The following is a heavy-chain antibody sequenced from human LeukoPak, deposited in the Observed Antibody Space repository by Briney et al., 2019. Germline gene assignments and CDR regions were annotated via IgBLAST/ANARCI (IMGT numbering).Heavy chain of an antibody. CDR1: GGSISGYY. Sequence: PSETLSLTCTVSGGSISGYYWSWIRQPPGKGLEWIGYIYYSGSTNYNPSLKSRVTISVDTSKNQFSLKLSSVTAADTAVYYCAREHYDILTGLNIDALDIWGPGTRVTVSS. D-gene: IGHD3-9*01. CDR2: IYYSGST. CDR3: AREHYDILTGLNIDALDI. J-gene: IGHJ3*02. V-gene: IGHV4-59*01.